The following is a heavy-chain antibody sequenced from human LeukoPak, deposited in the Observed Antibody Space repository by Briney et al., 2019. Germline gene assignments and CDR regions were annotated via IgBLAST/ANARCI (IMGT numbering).Heavy chain of an antibody. J-gene: IGHJ4*02. CDR1: GFTFSSYS. D-gene: IGHD2-21*01. V-gene: IGHV3-21*01. CDR2: ISSSSSYI. Sequence: KPGGSLRLSCAASGFTFSSYSMNWVRQAPGKGLGWVSSISSSSSYIYYADSVKGRFTISRDNAKNSLYLQMNSLRAEDTAVYYCAREHGGEDFDYWGQGTLVTVSS. CDR3: AREHGGEDFDY.